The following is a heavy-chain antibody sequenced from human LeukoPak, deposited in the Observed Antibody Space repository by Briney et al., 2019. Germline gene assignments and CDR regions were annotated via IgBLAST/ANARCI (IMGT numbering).Heavy chain of an antibody. CDR3: ARGDSGSYNWLDP. Sequence: SETLSLTCTVSGGSISSSSYYWGWIRQPPGKGLEWIGSIYYSGSTYYNPSLKSRVTISVDTSKNQFSLKLSSVTAADTAVYYCARGDSGSYNWLDPWGQGTLVTVSS. V-gene: IGHV4-39*01. CDR2: IYYSGST. J-gene: IGHJ5*02. D-gene: IGHD1-26*01. CDR1: GGSISSSSYY.